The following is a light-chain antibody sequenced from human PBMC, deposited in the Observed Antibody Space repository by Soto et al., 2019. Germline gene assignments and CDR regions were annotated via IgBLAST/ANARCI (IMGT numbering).Light chain of an antibody. CDR2: KTS. CDR3: QQYKDYWT. CDR1: QNINGW. V-gene: IGKV1-5*03. Sequence: DVQMTQSPTTLSASVGDRVTITCRASQNINGWLAWYQRKPGKDPKLLIHKTSNLESGVPLRFSGSGSGTEFTLTISSLQPDDFATYSCQQYKDYWTFGQGTTVEIK. J-gene: IGKJ1*01.